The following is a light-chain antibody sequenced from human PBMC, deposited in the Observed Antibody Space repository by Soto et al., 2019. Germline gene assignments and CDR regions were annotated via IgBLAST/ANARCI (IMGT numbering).Light chain of an antibody. CDR3: QTTGISTGNT. CDR1: QSVSSSY. CDR2: DAS. V-gene: IGKV3D-20*01. J-gene: IGKJ5*01. Sequence: EILWTQFPATLSFSPGERATLSCGASQSVSSSYLSWYQQRPGLAPRLLIYDASIRATGIPDRFSGSGSGREFTLTISRLEPEDFVFYYCQTTGISTGNTFGQRTLLEIK.